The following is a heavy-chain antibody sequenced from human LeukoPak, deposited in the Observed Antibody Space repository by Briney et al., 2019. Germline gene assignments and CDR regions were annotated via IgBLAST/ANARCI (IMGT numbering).Heavy chain of an antibody. V-gene: IGHV4-59*01. CDR2: IYYSGST. CDR3: ARGHYYDSTGYYFGYFDY. CDR1: GGSISSYY. Sequence: SETLSLTCTVSGGSISSYYWSWIRQPPGKGLEWIGYIYYSGSTNYNPSLKSRVTISVDTSKNQFSLKLSSVTAADTAVYYCARGHYYDSTGYYFGYFDYWGQGTLVTVSS. D-gene: IGHD3-22*01. J-gene: IGHJ4*02.